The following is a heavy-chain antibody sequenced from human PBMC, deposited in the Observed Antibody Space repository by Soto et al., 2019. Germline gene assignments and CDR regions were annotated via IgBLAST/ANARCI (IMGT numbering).Heavy chain of an antibody. Sequence: GGSLRLSCAASGFTVSSNYMSWVRQAPGKGLEWVSVIYSGGSTYYADSVKGRFTISRDNSKNTLYLQMNSLRAEDTAVYYCARDRITIFGVVIEFDGMDVWGQGTTVTVSS. CDR2: IYSGGST. D-gene: IGHD3-3*01. V-gene: IGHV3-53*01. CDR3: ARDRITIFGVVIEFDGMDV. J-gene: IGHJ6*02. CDR1: GFTVSSNY.